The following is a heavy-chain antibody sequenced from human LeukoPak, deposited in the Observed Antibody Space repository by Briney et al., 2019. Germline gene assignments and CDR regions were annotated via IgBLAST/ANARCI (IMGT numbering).Heavy chain of an antibody. CDR2: ISSSGGVT. CDR1: GLTFSSFG. CDR3: ARDQESYFDY. V-gene: IGHV3-23*01. Sequence: GGSLRLSCAASGLTFSSFGMNWVRQAPGKGLEWVSGISSSGGVTYYADFVKGRFTISRDNSKNTLYLQMNSLRAEDTAVYYCARDQESYFDYWGQGTLVTVSS. J-gene: IGHJ4*02.